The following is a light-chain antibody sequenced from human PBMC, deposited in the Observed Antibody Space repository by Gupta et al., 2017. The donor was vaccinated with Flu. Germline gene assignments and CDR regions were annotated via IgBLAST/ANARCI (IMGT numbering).Light chain of an antibody. CDR3: AAGGDSRNGWV. J-gene: IGLJ3*02. Sequence: QSVLTQPPSASGPPGPRVTLSCSGSSSNMGSNNVNWYRQLPGTAPKLLIYSNNQRTSGVPERFSGSKYGTSASLASSGLQAEDEADYYCAAGGDSRNGWVFGGGTKLTVL. CDR2: SNN. CDR1: SSNMGSNN. V-gene: IGLV1-44*01.